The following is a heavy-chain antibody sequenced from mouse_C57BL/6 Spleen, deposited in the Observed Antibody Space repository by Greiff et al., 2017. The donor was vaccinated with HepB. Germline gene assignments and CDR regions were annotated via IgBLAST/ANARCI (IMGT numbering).Heavy chain of an antibody. V-gene: IGHV3-6*01. J-gene: IGHJ3*01. Sequence: ESGPGLVKPSQSLSLTCSVTGYSITSGYYWNWIRQFPGNKLEWMGYISYDGSNNYNPSLKNRISITRDTSKNQFFLKLNSVTTEDTATYYCAREGRVYYGNYEGIAYWGQGTLVTVSA. D-gene: IGHD2-1*01. CDR3: AREGRVYYGNYEGIAY. CDR1: GYSITSGYY. CDR2: ISYDGSN.